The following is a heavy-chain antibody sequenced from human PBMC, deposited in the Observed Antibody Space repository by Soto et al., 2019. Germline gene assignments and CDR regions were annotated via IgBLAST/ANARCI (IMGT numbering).Heavy chain of an antibody. D-gene: IGHD2-2*01. V-gene: IGHV1-69*04. J-gene: IGHJ6*03. CDR1: GGTFSSYT. CDR2: IIPILGIA. Sequence: ASVKVSCKASGGTFSSYTISWVRQAPGQGLEWMGRIIPILGIANYAQKFQGRVTITADKSTSTAYMELSSLRSEDTAVYYCARDSATWGQLSTPPDYYYYMDVWGKGTTGTVSS. CDR3: ARDSATWGQLSTPPDYYYYMDV.